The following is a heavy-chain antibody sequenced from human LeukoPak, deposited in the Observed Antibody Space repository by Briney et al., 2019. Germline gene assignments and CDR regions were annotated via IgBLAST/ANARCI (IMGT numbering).Heavy chain of an antibody. V-gene: IGHV4-61*09. CDR3: ARVDTAMATTFDY. D-gene: IGHD5-18*01. CDR2: VHISGST. CDR1: GGSISSRSYC. Sequence: MTSETLSLTCTVSGGSISSRSYCWSWIRQPAGKGLEWIGHVHISGSTNYNSSLKSRVTISVDTSKNQFSLKLSSVTAADTAVYYCARVDTAMATTFDYWGQGTLVTVSS. J-gene: IGHJ4*02.